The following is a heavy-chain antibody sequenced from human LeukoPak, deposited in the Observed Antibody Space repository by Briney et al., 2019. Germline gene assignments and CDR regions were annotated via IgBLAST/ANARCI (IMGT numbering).Heavy chain of an antibody. V-gene: IGHV4-34*01. CDR2: INHSGST. D-gene: IGHD3-10*01. Sequence: KSSETLSLTCAVYGGSFSGYYWSWIRQPPGKGLEWVGEINHSGSTNYNPSLKSRVTISVDTSKNQFSLKLSSVTAADTAVYYCARRPRWLGESNRYFDYWGQGTLVTVSS. CDR3: ARRPRWLGESNRYFDY. J-gene: IGHJ4*02. CDR1: GGSFSGYY.